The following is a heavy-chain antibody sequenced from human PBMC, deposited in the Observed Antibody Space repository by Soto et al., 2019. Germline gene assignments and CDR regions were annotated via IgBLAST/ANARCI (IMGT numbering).Heavy chain of an antibody. J-gene: IGHJ6*02. CDR1: GYTFTDYF. D-gene: IGHD6-13*01. Sequence: ASVKVSCKASGYTFTDYFLHWVRQAPGQGLEWMGWINPNSGGTNYAQKFQGWVTMTRDTSISTAYMELSRLRSDDTAVYYCARDLRAAAGPRYYYGMDVWGQGTTVTVSS. CDR2: INPNSGGT. CDR3: ARDLRAAAGPRYYYGMDV. V-gene: IGHV1-2*04.